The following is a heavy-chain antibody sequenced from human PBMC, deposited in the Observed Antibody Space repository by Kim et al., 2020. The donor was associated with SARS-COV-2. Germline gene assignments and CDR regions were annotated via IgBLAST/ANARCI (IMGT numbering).Heavy chain of an antibody. V-gene: IGHV3-48*02. CDR2: ISSSSKTI. CDR3: ARVLWTGYSADY. CDR1: GFTFSNFS. J-gene: IGHJ4*02. D-gene: IGHD3-3*01. Sequence: GGSLRLSCAASGFTFSNFSINWVRQAPGKGLEWISYISSSSKTIYYADSVRGRFTISRDNAKNSLYLQMNSLRDEDTAVSYCARVLWTGYSADYWGQGTLVTVSS.